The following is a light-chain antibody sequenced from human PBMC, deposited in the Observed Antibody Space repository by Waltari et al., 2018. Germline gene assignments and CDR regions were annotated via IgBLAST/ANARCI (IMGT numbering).Light chain of an antibody. CDR1: QSVRVY. J-gene: IGKJ4*01. V-gene: IGKV3-11*01. Sequence: EIVLTQSPATLSLSPGERATLSCRASQSVRVYLAWYQQKPGQAPRPRIYGTSNRASGTPDRFSGSGSGTDFSLSISSLEPEDVAVYYCQQRHNWPLTFGGGTKVEIK. CDR2: GTS. CDR3: QQRHNWPLT.